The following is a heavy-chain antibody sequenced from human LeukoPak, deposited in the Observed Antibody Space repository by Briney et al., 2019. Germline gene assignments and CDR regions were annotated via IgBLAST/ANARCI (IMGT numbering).Heavy chain of an antibody. D-gene: IGHD6-6*01. CDR2: IYYSGRT. J-gene: IGHJ5*02. Sequence: SETLSLTCTVSGGSISSYYWSWIRQPPGKGLEWFGYIYYSGRTNYNPSLKSRVTISVNTSKNQFSLKLSSVTAADTAVYYCARHQSIAARPIWFDPWGQGTLVTVSS. CDR1: GGSISSYY. CDR3: ARHQSIAARPIWFDP. V-gene: IGHV4-59*08.